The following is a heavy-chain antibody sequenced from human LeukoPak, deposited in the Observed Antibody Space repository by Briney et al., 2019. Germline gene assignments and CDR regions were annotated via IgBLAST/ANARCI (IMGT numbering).Heavy chain of an antibody. D-gene: IGHD2-15*01. Sequence: SVKVSCKASGGTFSSYAISWVRQAPGQGLEWMGRIIPTFGTANYAQKFQGRVTITTDESTSTAYMELSSLRSEDTAVYYCASSAVAATRYYFDYWGQGTLVTVSS. CDR3: ASSAVAATRYYFDY. CDR1: GGTFSSYA. J-gene: IGHJ4*02. V-gene: IGHV1-69*05. CDR2: IIPTFGTA.